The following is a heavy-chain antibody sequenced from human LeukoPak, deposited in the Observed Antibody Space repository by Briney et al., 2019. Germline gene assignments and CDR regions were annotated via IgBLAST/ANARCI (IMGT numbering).Heavy chain of an antibody. D-gene: IGHD2-2*02. V-gene: IGHV3-21*01. CDR3: ARGYCSSTSCYKFFTSPLFDY. CDR2: ISSSSSYI. CDR1: GFTFSSYS. J-gene: IGHJ4*02. Sequence: PGGSLRLSCAASGFTFSSYSMNWVRQAPGKGLEWVSSISSSSSYIYYADSVKGRFTISRDNAKNSLYLQMNSLRAEDTAVYYCARGYCSSTSCYKFFTSPLFDYWGQGTLVTVSS.